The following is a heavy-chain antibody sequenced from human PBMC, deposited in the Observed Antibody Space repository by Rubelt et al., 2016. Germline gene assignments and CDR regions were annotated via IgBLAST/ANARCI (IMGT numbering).Heavy chain of an antibody. CDR3: ATGIIRLKPFDY. J-gene: IGHJ4*02. D-gene: IGHD2-15*01. Sequence: GLEWMGGFDPEDGETIYAQKFQGRVTMTEDTSTDTAYMELSSLRSEDTAVYYCATGIIRLKPFDYWGQGTLDTVSS. V-gene: IGHV1-24*01. CDR2: FDPEDGET.